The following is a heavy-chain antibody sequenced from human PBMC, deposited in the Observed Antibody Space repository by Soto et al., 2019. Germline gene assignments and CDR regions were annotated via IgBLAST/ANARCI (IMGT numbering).Heavy chain of an antibody. CDR1: VGSITTGGYY. CDR2: RYYSEST. V-gene: IGHV4-31*03. J-gene: IGHJ4*02. CDR3: ARTKCSGGSCYSWSLDY. Sequence: SDTLSLTCTVSVGSITTGGYYWSWIRQLPGKGLEWIGHRYYSESTYYNPSLKSRVSISLDTSKNQFSLKLSFVTAADTAMYYCARTKCSGGSCYSWSLDYWGQGTPVTVSS. D-gene: IGHD2-15*01.